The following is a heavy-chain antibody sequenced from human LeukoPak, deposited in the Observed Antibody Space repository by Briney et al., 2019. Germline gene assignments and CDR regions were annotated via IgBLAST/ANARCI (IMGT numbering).Heavy chain of an antibody. Sequence: PSETLSLTCAVYGGSFSGYYWSWVRQAPGKGLEWVSVIYSGGSTYYADSVKGRFTISRDNSKNTLYLQMNSLRAEDTAVYYCARGDLDYWGQGTLVTVSS. V-gene: IGHV3-66*02. CDR3: ARGDLDY. CDR1: GGSFSGYY. CDR2: IYSGGST. J-gene: IGHJ4*02. D-gene: IGHD3-10*01.